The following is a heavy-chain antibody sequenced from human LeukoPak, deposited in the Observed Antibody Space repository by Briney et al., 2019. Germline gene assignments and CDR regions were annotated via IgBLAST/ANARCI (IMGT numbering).Heavy chain of an antibody. CDR2: ISSSSSYI. CDR1: GFTFSSYA. V-gene: IGHV3-21*01. CDR3: ARGPWITMDSPGSWFDP. Sequence: PGGSLRLSCAASGFTFSSYAMSWVREAPGKGLEWVSSISSSSSYIYYADSVKGRFTISRDNAKNSLYLQMNSLRAEDTAVYYCARGPWITMDSPGSWFDPWGQGTLVTVSS. J-gene: IGHJ5*02. D-gene: IGHD3-10*01.